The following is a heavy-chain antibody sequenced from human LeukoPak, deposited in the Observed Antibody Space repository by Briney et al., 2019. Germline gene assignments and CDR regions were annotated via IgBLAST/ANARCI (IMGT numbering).Heavy chain of an antibody. CDR2: IQYNGGSK. CDR3: APRGIAVAGPFDY. CDR1: GFTFSSYG. Sequence: PGGSLTLSCAASGFTFSSYGMHWVRQAPGKGLEWVAFIQYNGGSKYYADSVKGRFTISRDNSKNTLYLQMNSLGTEDTAVYYCAPRGIAVAGPFDYWGQGTLVTVFS. D-gene: IGHD6-19*01. V-gene: IGHV3-30*02. J-gene: IGHJ4*02.